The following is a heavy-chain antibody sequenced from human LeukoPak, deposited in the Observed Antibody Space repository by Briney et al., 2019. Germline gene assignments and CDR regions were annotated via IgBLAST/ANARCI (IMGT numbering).Heavy chain of an antibody. CDR1: GFTFSSYW. D-gene: IGHD1-7*01. V-gene: IGHV3-7*03. CDR3: AKDLYNWNYGGFDY. J-gene: IGHJ4*02. CDR2: IQQGGSEK. Sequence: PGGSLRLSCAASGFTFSSYWMTWVRQAPGKGLEWVANIQQGGSEKYYVDSVKGRFTISRDNAKNTLYLQMNSLRAEDTAVYYCAKDLYNWNYGGFDYWGQGTLVTVSS.